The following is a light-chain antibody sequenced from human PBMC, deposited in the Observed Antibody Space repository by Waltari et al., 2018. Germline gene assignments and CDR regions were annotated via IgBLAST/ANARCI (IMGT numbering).Light chain of an antibody. J-gene: IGKJ5*01. V-gene: IGKV4-1*01. CDR3: QQYYRSPST. Sequence: DIVMTQSPDSLAVSLGERATINCKSSQSVLYSSNNKNYLAWYQQKPGQPPKLLIYGASNRATGIADRFSGSGSGTDFTLTISSLQAEDVAVYYCQQYYRSPSTFGQGTRLEIK. CDR1: QSVLYSSNNKNY. CDR2: GAS.